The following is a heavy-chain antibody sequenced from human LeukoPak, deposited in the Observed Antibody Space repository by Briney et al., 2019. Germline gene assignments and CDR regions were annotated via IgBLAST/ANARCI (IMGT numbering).Heavy chain of an antibody. J-gene: IGHJ4*02. CDR1: GYTFTSYG. CDR2: IIPIFGTA. V-gene: IGHV1-69*13. D-gene: IGHD5-18*01. Sequence: GASVKVSCKASGYTFTSYGISWVRQAPGQGLEWMGGIIPIFGTANYAQKFQGRVTITADESTSTAYMELSSLRSEDTAVYYCARVGYSYGFFDYWGQGTLVTVSS. CDR3: ARVGYSYGFFDY.